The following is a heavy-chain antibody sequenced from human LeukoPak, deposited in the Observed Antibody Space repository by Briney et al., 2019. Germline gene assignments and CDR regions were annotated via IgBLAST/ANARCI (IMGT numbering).Heavy chain of an antibody. V-gene: IGHV4-34*01. Sequence: SETLFLTCAVSGGSFSGYYWSWFGQPPGKGRKWLGEINHSGSTNYNPSLKSRVTISVDTSKNQFSLKLSSVTAADTAVYYCARGRSGSSNPSRYYYYMDVWGKGTTVTVSS. D-gene: IGHD1-26*01. J-gene: IGHJ6*03. CDR1: GGSFSGYY. CDR3: ARGRSGSSNPSRYYYYMDV. CDR2: INHSGST.